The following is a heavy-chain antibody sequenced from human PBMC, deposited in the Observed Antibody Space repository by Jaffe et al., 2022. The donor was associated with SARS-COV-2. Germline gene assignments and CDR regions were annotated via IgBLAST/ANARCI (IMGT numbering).Heavy chain of an antibody. CDR3: ARGEGGWYLGHGMDV. Sequence: EVQLVESGGGLVQPGGSLRLSCAASGFTFSSYDMHWVRQATGKGLEWVSAIGTAGDTYYPGSVKGRFTISRENAKNSLYLQMNSLRAGDTAVYYCARGEGGWYLGHGMDVWGQGTTVTVSS. V-gene: IGHV3-13*01. J-gene: IGHJ6*02. CDR2: IGTAGDT. D-gene: IGHD6-19*01. CDR1: GFTFSSYD.